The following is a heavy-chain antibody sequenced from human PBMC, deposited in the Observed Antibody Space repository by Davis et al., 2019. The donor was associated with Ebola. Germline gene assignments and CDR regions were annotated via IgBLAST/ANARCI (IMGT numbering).Heavy chain of an antibody. J-gene: IGHJ3*02. CDR3: ARDEWWHAFDI. Sequence: MPSETLSLTCTVSGGSVSSGSYYWSWIRQPPGKGLEWIGYIYYSGSTNYNPSLKSRVTISVDTSKNQFSLKLSSVTAADTAVYYCARDEWWHAFDIWGQGTMVTVSS. CDR1: GGSVSSGSYY. CDR2: IYYSGST. V-gene: IGHV4-61*01. D-gene: IGHD2-15*01.